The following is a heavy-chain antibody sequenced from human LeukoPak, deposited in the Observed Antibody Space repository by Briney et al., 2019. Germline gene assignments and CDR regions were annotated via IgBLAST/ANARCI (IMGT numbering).Heavy chain of an antibody. CDR2: IYYSGST. Sequence: SETLSLTCTVSGGSISSYYWSWIRQPPGKGLEWIGSIYYSGSTNYNPSLKSRVTISVHTSKIQFSLKLSSVTAADTAVYYCVRHKDPGSYYYYYGMDVWGQGTTVTVSS. V-gene: IGHV4-59*08. CDR3: VRHKDPGSYYYYYGMDV. J-gene: IGHJ6*02. CDR1: GGSISSYY.